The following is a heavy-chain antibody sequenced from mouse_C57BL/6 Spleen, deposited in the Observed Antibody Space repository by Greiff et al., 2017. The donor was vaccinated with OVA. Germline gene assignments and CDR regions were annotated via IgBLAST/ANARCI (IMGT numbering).Heavy chain of an antibody. D-gene: IGHD1-1*01. J-gene: IGHJ3*01. Sequence: EVQGVESGGGLVKPGGSLKLSCAASGFTFSDYGMHWVRQAPEKGLEWVAYISSGSSTIYYADTVKGRFTISRDNAKNTLFLQMTSLRSEDTAMYYCARNYGSSYPFAYWGQGTLVTVSA. V-gene: IGHV5-17*01. CDR2: ISSGSSTI. CDR3: ARNYGSSYPFAY. CDR1: GFTFSDYG.